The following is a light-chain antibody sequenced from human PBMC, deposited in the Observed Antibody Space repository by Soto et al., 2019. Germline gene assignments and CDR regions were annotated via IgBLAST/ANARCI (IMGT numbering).Light chain of an antibody. Sequence: EIVLTQSPGTLSLSPGERATLSCRASQSVDNNYLAWYQQKPGQAPRLLIADASRRATGIPDRFSGSGSGTDFTLTISSLEPEDFAVYYCQQCATSPLTFGGGTKVEIK. J-gene: IGKJ4*01. V-gene: IGKV3-20*01. CDR3: QQCATSPLT. CDR2: DAS. CDR1: QSVDNNY.